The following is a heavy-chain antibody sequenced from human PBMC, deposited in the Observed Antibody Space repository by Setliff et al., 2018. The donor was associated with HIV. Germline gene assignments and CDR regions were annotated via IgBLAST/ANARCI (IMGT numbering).Heavy chain of an antibody. CDR1: GGSISTSY. D-gene: IGHD2-15*01. V-gene: IGHV4-4*09. CDR3: AREHCSGGSCNGFDI. CDR2: IYISGTT. J-gene: IGHJ3*02. Sequence: SETLSLTCTASGGSISTSYWNWIRQPPGKGREWIAYIYISGTTNYNPSLKSRVTISLDTSRNQFSLKLGSVTAADTAMYYCAREHCSGGSCNGFDIWGQGTMVTVSS.